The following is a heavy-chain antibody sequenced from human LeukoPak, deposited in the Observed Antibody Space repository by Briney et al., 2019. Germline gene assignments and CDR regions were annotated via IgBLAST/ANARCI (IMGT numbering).Heavy chain of an antibody. CDR3: ARATTTVVTPGAFDI. Sequence: VGSLRLSCAAPGSTFSDYYMSWIRQAPGKGLEWASYISSSSSYTNYADSVKCRFTISRDNAKNSLYLQMNSLRAEDTAVYYCARATTTVVTPGAFDIWGQGTMVTVSS. CDR1: GSTFSDYY. V-gene: IGHV3-11*05. CDR2: ISSSSSYT. D-gene: IGHD4-23*01. J-gene: IGHJ3*02.